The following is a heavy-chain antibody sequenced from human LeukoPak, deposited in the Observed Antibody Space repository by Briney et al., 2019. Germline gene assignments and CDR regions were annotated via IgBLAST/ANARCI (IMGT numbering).Heavy chain of an antibody. CDR1: RFIFSNYV. J-gene: IGHJ6*03. V-gene: IGHV3-30*02. CDR2: IRYDGGTK. Sequence: SGGSLRLSCAASRFIFSNYVMQWVRQAPGKGLEGVTFIRYDGGTKYYADSVRGRFTISRDNSKNILYLQMDSLRREDTAVYYCAKDSYGSQNYYYFMDVWGKGNTVIVSS. CDR3: AKDSYGSQNYYYFMDV. D-gene: IGHD5-18*01.